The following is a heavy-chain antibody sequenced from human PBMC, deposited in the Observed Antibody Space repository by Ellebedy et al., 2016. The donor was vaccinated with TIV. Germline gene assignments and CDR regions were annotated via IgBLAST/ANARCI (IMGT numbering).Heavy chain of an antibody. CDR3: ARGFRFGMDV. CDR2: ISYDGSNK. CDR1: GFTFSTYA. Sequence: GESLKISCAASGFTFSTYAMHWVRQAPGKGLEWVAVISYDGSNKYYADSVKGRFTISRGNSKNTLYLQMNSLRAEDTAVYYCARGFRFGMDVWGQGTTVTVSS. V-gene: IGHV3-30*14. D-gene: IGHD3-10*01. J-gene: IGHJ6*02.